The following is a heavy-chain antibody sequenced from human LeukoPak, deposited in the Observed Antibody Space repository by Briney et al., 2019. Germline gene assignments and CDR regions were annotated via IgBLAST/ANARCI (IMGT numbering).Heavy chain of an antibody. CDR2: INHSGST. CDR3: ALTYYDFWSGYYPAYFDY. V-gene: IGHV4-34*01. J-gene: IGHJ4*02. CDR1: GGSFSGYY. D-gene: IGHD3-3*01. Sequence: SETLSLTCAVYGGSFSGYYWSWIRQPPGKGLEWIGEINHSGSTNYNPSLKSRVTISVDTSKNQFSLKLSSVTAADTAVYYCALTYYDFWSGYYPAYFDYWGQGILVTVSS.